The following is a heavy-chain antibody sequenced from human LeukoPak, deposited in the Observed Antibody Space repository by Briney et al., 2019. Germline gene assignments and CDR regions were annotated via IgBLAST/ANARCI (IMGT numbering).Heavy chain of an antibody. J-gene: IGHJ4*02. CDR2: IIPIFGTA. Sequence: ASVTVSCTASGGTFSSYAISWVRQAPGQGLEWTGGIIPIFGTANYAQKFQGRVTITADESTSTAYMELSSLRSEDTAVYYCARVGKRITIFGVVTPFDYWGQGTLVTVSS. V-gene: IGHV1-69*13. CDR3: ARVGKRITIFGVVTPFDY. CDR1: GGTFSSYA. D-gene: IGHD3-3*01.